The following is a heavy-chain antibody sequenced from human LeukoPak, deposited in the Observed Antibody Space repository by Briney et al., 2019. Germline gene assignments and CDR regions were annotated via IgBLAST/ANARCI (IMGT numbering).Heavy chain of an antibody. CDR2: INHSGRT. V-gene: IGHV4-34*01. Sequence: SETLSLTCAVYGVSFSGFYWSWVRQPPGQGLEWVGEINHSGRTNFNSSLKSRVTISIDTSKHQFSLQLSSVTAADTAVYYCGRARGYSYGYVGDWGRGTLVTVSS. CDR1: GVSFSGFY. CDR3: GRARGYSYGYVGD. D-gene: IGHD5-18*01. J-gene: IGHJ2*01.